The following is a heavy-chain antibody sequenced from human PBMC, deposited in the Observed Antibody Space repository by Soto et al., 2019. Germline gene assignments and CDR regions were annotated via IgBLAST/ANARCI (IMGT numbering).Heavy chain of an antibody. CDR2: IDYSRST. CDR3: ARRGGSSARSYFFDY. CDR1: GGSISSGNYY. J-gene: IGHJ4*02. V-gene: IGHV4-30-4*01. Sequence: PSETLSLTCTVSGGSISSGNYYWSWIRQPPGKGLEWIGYIDYSRSTYYNPSLKSRVSISVDTSKSRISLNLHSVIAADTAVYYCARRGGSSARSYFFDYWGQGTLVTVSS. D-gene: IGHD2-15*01.